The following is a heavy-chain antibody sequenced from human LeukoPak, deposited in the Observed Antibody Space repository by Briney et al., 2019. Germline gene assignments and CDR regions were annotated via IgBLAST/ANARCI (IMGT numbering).Heavy chain of an antibody. CDR1: GYSISSGFY. D-gene: IGHD4-11*01. J-gene: IGHJ4*02. CDR2: IYHSGST. CDR3: ARLSTVTTSFDY. Sequence: SETLSLTCTVSGYSISSGFYWGWIRQPPGKVPEWIGSIYHSGSTHYNSSLKSRVTISVDTSKNQLSLKLSSVTAADTAVYYCARLSTVTTSFDYWGQGTLVTVSS. V-gene: IGHV4-38-2*02.